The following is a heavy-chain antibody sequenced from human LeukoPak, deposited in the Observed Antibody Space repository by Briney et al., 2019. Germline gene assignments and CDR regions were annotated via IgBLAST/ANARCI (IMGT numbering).Heavy chain of an antibody. Sequence: PGGSLRLSCAASGFTFDDYGMSWVRQAPGKGLEWVSGIRADAVTTYYADSVKGRFIISRDNSKNTVYLQMNSLRAEDTAVYYCAKSSPPPLRYWGQGTLVTVSS. CDR2: IRADAVTT. CDR1: GFTFDDYG. J-gene: IGHJ4*02. CDR3: AKSSPPPLRY. V-gene: IGHV3-23*01.